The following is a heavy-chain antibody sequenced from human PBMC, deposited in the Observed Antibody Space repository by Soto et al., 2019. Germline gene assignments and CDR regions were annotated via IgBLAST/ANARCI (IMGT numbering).Heavy chain of an antibody. CDR3: AMFACNFYKSGDV. CDR2: IYPGDSDT. V-gene: IGHV5-51*01. CDR1: GYSFTSYW. D-gene: IGHD3-10*01. J-gene: IGHJ6*02. Sequence: GESLKISCEGSGYSFTSYWIAWVRQMPGKGLEWMGIIYPGDSDTRYSPSFQGPVTISADKSIRTVYLQWSSLKASDTAMYYCAMFACNFYKSGDVWGQGTTVTVSS.